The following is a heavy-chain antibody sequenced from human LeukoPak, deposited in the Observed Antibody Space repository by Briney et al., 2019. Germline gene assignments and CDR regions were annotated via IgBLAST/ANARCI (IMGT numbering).Heavy chain of an antibody. Sequence: GGSPRLSCVVSGFSVRTHYMSWVRQAPAKGLEWVSVIYNDGSTYYSDSVKGRFAISRDNSKNALYLQMNSLRVDDTAVYYCARTGYSSGWFNDHWGQGTLVTVSS. CDR3: ARTGYSSGWFNDH. V-gene: IGHV3-53*01. CDR2: IYNDGST. D-gene: IGHD6-19*01. CDR1: GFSVRTHY. J-gene: IGHJ4*02.